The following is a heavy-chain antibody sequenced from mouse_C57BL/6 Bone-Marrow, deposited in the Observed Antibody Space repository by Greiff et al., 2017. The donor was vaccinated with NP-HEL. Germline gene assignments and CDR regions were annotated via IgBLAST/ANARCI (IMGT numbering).Heavy chain of an antibody. CDR2: ISSKSNNYAT. Sequence: EVKLVESGGGLVQPKGSLKLSCAASGFSFNTYAMNWVRQAPGKGLEWVARISSKSNNYATYYADSVKDRFTISRDDSESMLYLQMNNLKTEDTAMDYCVRQGYYAHSRGQGTLVTVSA. V-gene: IGHV10-1*01. D-gene: IGHD1-1*02. CDR3: VRQGYYAHS. J-gene: IGHJ3*01. CDR1: GFSFNTYA.